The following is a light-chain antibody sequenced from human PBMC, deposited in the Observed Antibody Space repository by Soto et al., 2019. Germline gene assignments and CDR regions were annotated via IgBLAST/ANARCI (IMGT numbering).Light chain of an antibody. V-gene: IGKV1-9*01. CDR3: QQLNSYPLT. J-gene: IGKJ4*01. CDR1: QDISSY. CDR2: AAS. Sequence: IQVTQSPSSLSASVGDRVTITCRASQDISSYLAWYQQEPGKAPTLLIYAASTLQSGVPSRFSGSGSGTEITLTISSLQPEDFATYYCQQLNSYPLTCGGGTKEDIK.